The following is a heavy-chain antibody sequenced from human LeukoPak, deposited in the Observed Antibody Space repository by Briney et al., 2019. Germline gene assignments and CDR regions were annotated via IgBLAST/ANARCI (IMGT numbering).Heavy chain of an antibody. CDR3: ARDAPVLRYFDY. J-gene: IGHJ4*02. CDR1: GFTFSSYA. CDR2: ISYDGSNK. D-gene: IGHD3-9*01. V-gene: IGHV3-30-3*01. Sequence: PGGSLRLSCAASGFTFSSYAMHWARQAPGKGLEWVAVISYDGSNKYYADSVKGRFTISRDNSKNTLYLQMNSLRAEDTAVYYCARDAPVLRYFDYWGQGTLVTVSS.